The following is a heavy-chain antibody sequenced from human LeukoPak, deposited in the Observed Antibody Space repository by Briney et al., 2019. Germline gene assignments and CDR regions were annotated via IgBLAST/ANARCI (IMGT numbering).Heavy chain of an antibody. V-gene: IGHV1-3*01. CDR2: INAGNGNT. CDR3: ARDSMYSYGYNFAY. CDR1: GTPLIGLA. J-gene: IGHJ4*02. Sequence: GASVRVSCKVLGTPLIGLALLGGGQAPGQGLGWLGWINAGNGNTKYSQKFQGRVTITRDTSASTAYMELSSLRSEDTAVYYCARDSMYSYGYNFAYWGQGTLVTVSS. D-gene: IGHD5-18*01.